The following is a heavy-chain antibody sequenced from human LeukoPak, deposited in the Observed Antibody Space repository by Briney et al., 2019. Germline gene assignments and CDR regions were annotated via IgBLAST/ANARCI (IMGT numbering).Heavy chain of an antibody. CDR3: ARDPRGQLERDYFDY. J-gene: IGHJ4*02. CDR2: IYHSGST. Sequence: PSETLSLTCAVSGYSISSGYYWGWIRQPPGKGLEWIGSIYHSGSTYYNPSLKSRVTISVDTSKNQFSLKLSSVTAADTAVYYCARDPRGQLERDYFDYWGQGTLVTVSS. V-gene: IGHV4-38-2*02. CDR1: GYSISSGYY. D-gene: IGHD6-6*01.